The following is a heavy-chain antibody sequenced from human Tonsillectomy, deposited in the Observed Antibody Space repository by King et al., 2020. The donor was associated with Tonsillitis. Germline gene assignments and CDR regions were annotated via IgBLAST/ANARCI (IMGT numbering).Heavy chain of an antibody. CDR3: ASSEYSSSFYY. Sequence: QLQESGSGLVKPSQTLSLTCAVSGGSISSGGYSWSWIRQPPGKGLEWIGYIYHSGSTSYNPSLKSRVTISVDRSKNQLSLKLSSVTAADTDVYYCASSEYSSSFYYWGQGTLVTVSS. CDR2: IYHSGST. V-gene: IGHV4-30-2*01. D-gene: IGHD6-6*01. J-gene: IGHJ4*02. CDR1: GGSISSGGYS.